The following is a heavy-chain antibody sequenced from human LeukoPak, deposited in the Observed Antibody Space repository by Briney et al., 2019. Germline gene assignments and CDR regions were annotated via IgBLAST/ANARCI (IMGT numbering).Heavy chain of an antibody. CDR3: ARSVLSDTAMAGRGGYYYYYMDV. CDR2: IIPIFGTA. Sequence: ASVKVSCKASGGTFSSYAISWVRQAPGQGLEWMGGIIPIFGTANYAQKFQGRVTITADESTSTAYMELSSQRSEDTAVYYCARSVLSDTAMAGRGGYYYYYMDVWGKGTTVTVSS. CDR1: GGTFSSYA. J-gene: IGHJ6*03. V-gene: IGHV1-69*13. D-gene: IGHD5-18*01.